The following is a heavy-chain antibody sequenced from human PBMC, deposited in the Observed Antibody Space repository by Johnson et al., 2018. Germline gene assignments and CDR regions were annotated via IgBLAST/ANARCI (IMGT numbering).Heavy chain of an antibody. CDR3: ARNMDV. CDR1: GFTFSSYA. Sequence: QVQLVQSGGGVAQPGRSLRLSCAASGFTFSSYAMHWVRQAPGKGLEWVAVISYDGSNKYYADSVKGRFTISRDNSKTRLYIQMNSLRAEDTAVYYCARNMDVWGKGTTVTVSS. CDR2: ISYDGSNK. J-gene: IGHJ6*03. V-gene: IGHV3-30*14.